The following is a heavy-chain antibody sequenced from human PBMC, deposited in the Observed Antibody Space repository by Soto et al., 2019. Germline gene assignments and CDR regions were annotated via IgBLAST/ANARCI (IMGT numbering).Heavy chain of an antibody. CDR3: ARGGGASCGGDCFAHWYFDL. CDR1: GGTFSSYA. V-gene: IGHV1-69*12. CDR2: IIPIFGTA. D-gene: IGHD2-21*02. J-gene: IGHJ2*01. Sequence: QVQLVQSGAEVKKPGSSVKVSCKASGGTFSSYAISWVRQAPGQGLEWMGGIIPIFGTANYAQKFQGRVTISADEYXXTXYXXLSSLRSEDTAGYYCARGGGASCGGDCFAHWYFDLWGRGTLVTVSS.